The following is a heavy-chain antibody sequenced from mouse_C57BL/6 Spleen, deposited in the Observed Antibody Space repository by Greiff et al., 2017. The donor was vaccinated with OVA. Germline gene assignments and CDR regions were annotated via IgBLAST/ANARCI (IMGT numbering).Heavy chain of an antibody. V-gene: IGHV14-2*01. CDR1: GFNIKDYY. CDR2: IDPEDGET. J-gene: IGHJ2*01. D-gene: IGHD3-1*01. Sequence: EVQLVESGAELVKPGASVKLSCTASGFNIKDYYMHWVKQRTEQGLEWIGRIDPEDGETKYAPKFQGKATITADTSSNTAYLQFSSLTSEDTAVYYCASPQGGFLDYWGQGTTLTVSS. CDR3: ASPQGGFLDY.